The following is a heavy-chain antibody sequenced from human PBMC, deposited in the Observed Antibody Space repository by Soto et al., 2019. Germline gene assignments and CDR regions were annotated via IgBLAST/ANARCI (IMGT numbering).Heavy chain of an antibody. J-gene: IGHJ5*02. CDR2: INPSGGST. CDR1: GYTFTDYY. V-gene: IGHV1-46*01. D-gene: IGHD6-13*01. CDR3: ARTAAAGITNWFDP. Sequence: ASVKVSCKASGYTFTDYYIHWVRQAPGQGLEWMGMINPSGGSTDYAQKFRGRVTMTRDTSTGTAYMELRSLRSDDTAVYYCARTAAAGITNWFDPWGQGTLVTVSS.